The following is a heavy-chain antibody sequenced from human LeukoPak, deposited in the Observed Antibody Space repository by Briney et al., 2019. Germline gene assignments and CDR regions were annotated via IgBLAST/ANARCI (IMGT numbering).Heavy chain of an antibody. V-gene: IGHV3-33*01. J-gene: IGHJ6*02. Sequence: QTGGSLRLSCAASGFTFSSYGMHWVRQAPGKGLEWVAVIRYDGSNKYYADSVKGRFTISRDNSKNTLYLQMNSLRAEDTAVYYCARVDTAMVLYGMDVWGQGTTVTVSS. D-gene: IGHD5-18*01. CDR3: ARVDTAMVLYGMDV. CDR1: GFTFSSYG. CDR2: IRYDGSNK.